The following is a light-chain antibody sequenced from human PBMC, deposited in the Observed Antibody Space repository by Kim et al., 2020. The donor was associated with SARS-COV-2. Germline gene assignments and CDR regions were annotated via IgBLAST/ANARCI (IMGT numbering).Light chain of an antibody. Sequence: QSVLTQPASVSGSPGQSITISCTGTNSDVGSYNLVSWYQQHPGKAPKLMLYEVNNRSSGVSDRFSGSKSGNTASLTISGLQAADEADYYCSSYAGSGLGVFGGGTQLTVL. CDR3: SSYAGSGLGV. CDR1: NSDVGSYNL. J-gene: IGLJ3*02. V-gene: IGLV2-23*02. CDR2: EVN.